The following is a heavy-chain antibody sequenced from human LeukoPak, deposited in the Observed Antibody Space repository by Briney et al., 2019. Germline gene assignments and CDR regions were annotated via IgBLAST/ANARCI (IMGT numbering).Heavy chain of an antibody. J-gene: IGHJ4*02. CDR2: IKQDGSDK. D-gene: IGHD3-22*01. CDR1: GFTFSSYW. V-gene: IGHV3-7*03. CDR3: ARRAGDYSHPYDY. Sequence: GGSLRLSCAASGFTFSSYWMSWVRQVPGKGLEWVANIKQDGSDKFYVDSVKGRFTISKDNGKNSLYLQMNSLRAEDTAVYYCARRAGDYSHPYDYWGQGTLVTVSS.